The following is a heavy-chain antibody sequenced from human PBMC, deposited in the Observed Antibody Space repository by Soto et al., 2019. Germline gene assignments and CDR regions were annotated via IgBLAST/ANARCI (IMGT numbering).Heavy chain of an antibody. CDR1: GFSFKSYW. V-gene: IGHV3-30*18. CDR2: ISYDGSNK. Sequence: GSLKISCAGPGFSFKSYWIAWVRQAPGKGLEGVGVISYDGSNKYYADSVKGRFTISRDNSKNTLYLQMNSLRAEDTAVYYCAKDLGGYSYGYAPVYYYYGMDVWGQGTTVTVSS. J-gene: IGHJ6*02. CDR3: AKDLGGYSYGYAPVYYYYGMDV. D-gene: IGHD5-18*01.